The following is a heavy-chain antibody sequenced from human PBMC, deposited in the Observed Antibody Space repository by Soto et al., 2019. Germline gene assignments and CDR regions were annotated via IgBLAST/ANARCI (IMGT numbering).Heavy chain of an antibody. J-gene: IGHJ3*02. CDR1: GFTFSSYG. D-gene: IGHD3-16*01. CDR3: ARDQTYDYIWGSQPRGAFDI. Sequence: GGSLRLSCAASGFTFSSYGMHWVRQAPGKGLEWVAVIWYDGSNKYYADSVKGRFTISRDNSKNTLYLQMNSLRAEDTAVYYCARDQTYDYIWGSQPRGAFDIWGQGTMVTVSS. CDR2: IWYDGSNK. V-gene: IGHV3-33*01.